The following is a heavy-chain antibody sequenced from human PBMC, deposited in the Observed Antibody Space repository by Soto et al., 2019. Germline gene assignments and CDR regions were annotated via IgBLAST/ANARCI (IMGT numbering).Heavy chain of an antibody. CDR2: IWYDGSNK. CDR3: ARDRKYCSSTTCYPYNWFDP. V-gene: IGHV3-33*01. J-gene: IGHJ5*02. D-gene: IGHD2-2*01. CDR1: GFTFSSYG. Sequence: GGSLRLSCAASGFTFSSYGMHWVRQAPGKGLEWVAVIWYDGSNKYYADSVKGRFTISRDNSKNTLYLEMNSLRAEDTAVYYCARDRKYCSSTTCYPYNWFDPWGQGTLVTVSS.